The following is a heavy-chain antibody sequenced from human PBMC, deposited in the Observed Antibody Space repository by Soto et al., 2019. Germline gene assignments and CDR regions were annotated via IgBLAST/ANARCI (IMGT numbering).Heavy chain of an antibody. J-gene: IGHJ4*02. Sequence: SETLSLTCSVSGGSISCHYWTWIRQSPGRGLEWIGYIFYSGSTNYNPSLKSRVTISVDTSKNQFSLKMSSVTAADTAVYYCARVGSSGWSPDYWGRGTLVTVSS. V-gene: IGHV4-59*11. CDR3: ARVGSSGWSPDY. CDR1: GGSISCHY. CDR2: IFYSGST. D-gene: IGHD6-19*01.